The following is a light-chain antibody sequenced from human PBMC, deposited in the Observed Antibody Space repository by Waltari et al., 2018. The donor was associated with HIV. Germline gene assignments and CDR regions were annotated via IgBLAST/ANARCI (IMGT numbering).Light chain of an antibody. V-gene: IGLV1-47*01. CDR2: TNN. Sequence: QSVLTQPPSASGTPGQRVTISCSGSSSNIGSNYVYWYQQLPGTAPKLLIYTNNQRPSGVPDRFSGSKSGTSASLAISGLRSEDEADYYCKSYAGSNNPYVFGTGTKVTVL. CDR3: KSYAGSNNPYV. J-gene: IGLJ1*01. CDR1: SSNIGSNY.